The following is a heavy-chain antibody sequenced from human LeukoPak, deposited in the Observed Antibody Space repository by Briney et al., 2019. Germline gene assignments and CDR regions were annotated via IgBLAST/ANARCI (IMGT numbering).Heavy chain of an antibody. CDR3: ARDTDRIAVAGENAFAI. J-gene: IGHJ3*02. Sequence: GGSLRLSCAASGFTFSDYYMSWIRQAPGKGLEWVSFISSSGSYIYYADSMKGRFTISRDNAKNSLYLQMNSLRAEDTAVYYCARDTDRIAVAGENAFAIWGQGTMVTVSS. D-gene: IGHD6-19*01. V-gene: IGHV3-11*04. CDR2: ISSSGSYI. CDR1: GFTFSDYY.